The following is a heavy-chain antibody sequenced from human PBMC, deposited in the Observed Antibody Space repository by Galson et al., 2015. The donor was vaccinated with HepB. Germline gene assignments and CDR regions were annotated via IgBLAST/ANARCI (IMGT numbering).Heavy chain of an antibody. CDR3: ARDQDYDFWSGYYTANWFDP. J-gene: IGHJ5*02. CDR1: GHTFTSYG. D-gene: IGHD3-3*01. Sequence: SVKVSCKASGHTFTSYGISWVRQAPGQGLEWMGWISAYNGNTNYAQKLQGRVTMTTDTSTSTAYMELRSLRSDDTAVYYCARDQDYDFWSGYYTANWFDPWGQGTLVTVSS. CDR2: ISAYNGNT. V-gene: IGHV1-18*01.